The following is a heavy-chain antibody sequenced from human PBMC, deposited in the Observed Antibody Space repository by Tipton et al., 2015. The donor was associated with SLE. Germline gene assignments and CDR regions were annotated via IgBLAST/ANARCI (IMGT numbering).Heavy chain of an antibody. D-gene: IGHD7-27*01. V-gene: IGHV4-39*07. CDR3: WGYYNYGMDV. Sequence: TLSLTCTVSGGSISSSSYYWGWIRQPPGKGLEWIGYIYQSGSTYYNPSLKGRVSISVDRSRNQFSLKLSSVTPADTAVYYCWGYYNYGMDVWGQGTTVTVSS. J-gene: IGHJ6*02. CDR1: GGSISSSSYY. CDR2: IYQSGST.